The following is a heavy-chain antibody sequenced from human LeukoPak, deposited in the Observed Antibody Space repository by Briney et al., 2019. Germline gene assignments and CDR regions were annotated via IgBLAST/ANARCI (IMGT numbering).Heavy chain of an antibody. J-gene: IGHJ3*02. CDR3: ARHRKYYDILTGHYEGAFDI. CDR1: GGSISSSSYY. V-gene: IGHV4-39*01. CDR2: IYYSGST. Sequence: PSETLSLTCTVSGGSISSSSYYWGWIRQPPGKGLEWIGSIYYSGSTYYNPSLKSRVTISVDTSKNQFSLKLSSVTAADTAVYYCARHRKYYDILTGHYEGAFDIWGQGTMVTVSS. D-gene: IGHD3-9*01.